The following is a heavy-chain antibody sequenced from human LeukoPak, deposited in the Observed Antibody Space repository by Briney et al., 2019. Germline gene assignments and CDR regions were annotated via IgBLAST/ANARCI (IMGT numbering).Heavy chain of an antibody. J-gene: IGHJ4*02. CDR1: GGSISSSSYY. Sequence: SETLSLTCTVSGGSISSSSYYWGWIRQPPGKGLEWIGSIYYSGSTYYNPSLKSRVTISVDTSKNQFSLKLSSVTAADTAVYYCARIPRIAARPDYFDYWGQGTLVTVSS. V-gene: IGHV4-39*01. CDR3: ARIPRIAARPDYFDY. D-gene: IGHD6-6*01. CDR2: IYYSGST.